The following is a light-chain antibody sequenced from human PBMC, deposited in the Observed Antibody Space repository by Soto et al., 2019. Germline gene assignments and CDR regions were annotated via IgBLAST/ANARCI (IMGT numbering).Light chain of an antibody. V-gene: IGKV3D-15*01. J-gene: IGKJ5*01. CDR2: DAS. CDR3: QQYHMWPLT. CDR1: QSVSQSVTTN. Sequence: EIVMLQFPATLSVSPGERVNLSCRASQSVSQSVTTNLAWYQQKPGQAPRLLIFDASARAVDIPGRFSGSKSGTEFTLTISSLQSEDFAVYYCQQYHMWPLTFGQGTRLENK.